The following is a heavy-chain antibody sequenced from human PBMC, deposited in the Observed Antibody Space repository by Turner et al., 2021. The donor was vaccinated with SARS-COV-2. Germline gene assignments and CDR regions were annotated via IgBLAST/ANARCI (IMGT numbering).Heavy chain of an antibody. V-gene: IGHV3-21*01. CDR3: ARARWHYYDSSGYYPDAFDI. D-gene: IGHD3-22*01. CDR2: ISISSSYI. J-gene: IGHJ3*02. CDR1: GFPFSTYS. Sequence: EVQLVESGGGLVKPGGSLRLSCVPSGFPFSTYSMNWFRQAPGKGLEWVSSISISSSYIYYANSVKGRLTISRDNAKNSLYLQRNSLRAEDTAVYYCARARWHYYDSSGYYPDAFDIWGQGTMVTVSS.